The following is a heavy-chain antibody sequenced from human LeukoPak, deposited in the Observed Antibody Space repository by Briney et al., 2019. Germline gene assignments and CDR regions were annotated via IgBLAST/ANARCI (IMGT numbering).Heavy chain of an antibody. CDR1: GFSFSNYS. J-gene: IGHJ4*02. CDR3: AIYTTMIRRVKGF. D-gene: IGHD3-10*01. V-gene: IGHV3-48*04. CDR2: ISSSSSTI. Sequence: GGSLRLSCAASGFSFSNYSMNWVRQAPGKGLEWVSYISSSSSTISYAASVKGRFTITRDNNKNLMYLQMNSLRAEDTAMYYCAIYTTMIRRVKGFWGQGTLVTVSS.